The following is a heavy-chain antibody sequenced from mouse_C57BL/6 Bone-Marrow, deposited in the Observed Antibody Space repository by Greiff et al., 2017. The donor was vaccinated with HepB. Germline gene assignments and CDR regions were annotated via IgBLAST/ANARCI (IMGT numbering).Heavy chain of an antibody. CDR1: GFNIKDDY. D-gene: IGHD2-4*01. CDR3: TTGIYYDYDEDY. V-gene: IGHV14-4*01. J-gene: IGHJ2*01. Sequence: VQLQQSGAELVRPGASVKLSCTASGFNIKDDYMHWVKQRPEQGLEWIGWIDPENGDTEYASKFQGKATITADTASNTAYLQLSSLTSEDTAVYYCTTGIYYDYDEDYWGQGTTLTVSS. CDR2: IDPENGDT.